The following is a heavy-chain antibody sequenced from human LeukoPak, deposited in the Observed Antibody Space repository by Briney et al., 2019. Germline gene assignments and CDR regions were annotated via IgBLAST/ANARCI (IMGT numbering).Heavy chain of an antibody. CDR1: GGSISSGGYY. CDR3: ARVVEASDIVVVPAANGDDAFDI. CDR2: IYHSGST. J-gene: IGHJ3*02. Sequence: PSETLSLTCTVSGGSISSGGYYWSWIRQPPGKGLEWIGYIYHSGSTYYNPSLKSRVTISVDRSKNQFSLKLSSVTAADTAVYYCARVVEASDIVVVPAANGDDAFDIWGQGTMVTVSS. D-gene: IGHD2-2*01. V-gene: IGHV4-30-2*01.